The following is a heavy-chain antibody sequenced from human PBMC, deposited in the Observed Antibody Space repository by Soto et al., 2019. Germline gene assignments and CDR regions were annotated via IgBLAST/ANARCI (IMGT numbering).Heavy chain of an antibody. CDR2: IIPILGIA. V-gene: IGHV1-69*02. J-gene: IGHJ4*02. D-gene: IGHD2-15*01. Sequence: QVQLVQSGAEVKKPGSSVKVSCKASGGTFSSYTISWVRQAPGQGLEWMGRIIPILGIANYAQKFQGRVTITADKSTSTAYMELSSLRSEDTAVYYCAAYCSGGSCYSGNYWGQGPLVTVSS. CDR3: AAYCSGGSCYSGNY. CDR1: GGTFSSYT.